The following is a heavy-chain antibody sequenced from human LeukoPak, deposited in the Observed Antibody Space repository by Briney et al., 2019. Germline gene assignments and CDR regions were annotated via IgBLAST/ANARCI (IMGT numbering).Heavy chain of an antibody. CDR2: INHSGST. D-gene: IGHD2-8*01. V-gene: IGHV4-34*01. CDR1: GGSFSGYY. J-gene: IGHJ4*02. Sequence: SETLSLTCAVYGGSFSGYYWSWIRQPPGKGLEWIGEINHSGSTNYNPSLKSRVTISVDTSKNQFSLKLSSVTAADTAVYYCATENGTGVFDYWGQGTLVTVSS. CDR3: ATENGTGVFDY.